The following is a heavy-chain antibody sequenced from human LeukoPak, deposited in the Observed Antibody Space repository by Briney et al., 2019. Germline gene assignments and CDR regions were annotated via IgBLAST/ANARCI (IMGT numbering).Heavy chain of an antibody. Sequence: SETLSLTCTVSGGSISSSSYYWGCIRQPPGKGLECIGSIYYSGSTYYNPSLKSRVTISVDTSKNQFSLKLSSVTAADTAVYYCARVRGGGYYGSGSYPDYWGQGTPVTVSS. CDR2: IYYSGST. CDR3: ARVRGGGYYGSGSYPDY. V-gene: IGHV4-39*07. D-gene: IGHD3-10*01. CDR1: GGSISSSSYY. J-gene: IGHJ4*02.